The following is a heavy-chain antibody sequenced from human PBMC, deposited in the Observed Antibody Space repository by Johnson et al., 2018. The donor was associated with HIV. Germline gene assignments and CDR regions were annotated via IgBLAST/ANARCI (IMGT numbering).Heavy chain of an antibody. CDR1: GFTFSSYA. D-gene: IGHD2-15*01. Sequence: QVQLVESGGGVVQPGRSLRLSCAASGFTFSSYAMHWVRQAPGKGLEWVAVISYDGSNKYYADSVKGRFTISRDNSKNTAYLQMNSLRAEDTAVYYCARDVGSGPAFDIWGQGTMVTVSS. CDR2: ISYDGSNK. V-gene: IGHV3-30*04. CDR3: ARDVGSGPAFDI. J-gene: IGHJ3*02.